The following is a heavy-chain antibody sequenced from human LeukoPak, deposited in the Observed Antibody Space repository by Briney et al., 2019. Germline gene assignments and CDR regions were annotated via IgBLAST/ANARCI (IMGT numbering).Heavy chain of an antibody. Sequence: GGSLRLSCATSEFTFRSHAMNWVRQAPGKGLEWVSSISDTGDTYYADSVKGRFTISRDNSRNTLYLQMNSLRAEDTAVHYCAKTLFGFSYGKIDYWGQGTLVTVSS. CDR2: ISDTGDT. D-gene: IGHD5-18*01. V-gene: IGHV3-23*01. CDR1: EFTFRSHA. CDR3: AKTLFGFSYGKIDY. J-gene: IGHJ4*02.